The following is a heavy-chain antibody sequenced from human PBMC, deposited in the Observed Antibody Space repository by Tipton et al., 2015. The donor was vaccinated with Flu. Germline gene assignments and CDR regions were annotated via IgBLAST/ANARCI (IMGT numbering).Heavy chain of an antibody. CDR1: GYSISSGYY. Sequence: TLSLTCAVSGYSISSGYYWGWIRQPPGKGLEWIGSIYHSGSTYYNPSLKSRVTISVDTSKNQFSLKLSSVTAADTAVYYCARIKYYYAMDDWGQGTTVTVSS. V-gene: IGHV4-38-2*01. CDR3: ARIKYYYAMDD. CDR2: IYHSGST. J-gene: IGHJ6*02.